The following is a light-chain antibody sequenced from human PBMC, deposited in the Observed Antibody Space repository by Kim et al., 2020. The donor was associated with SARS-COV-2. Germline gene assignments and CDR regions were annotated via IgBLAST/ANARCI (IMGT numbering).Light chain of an antibody. Sequence: VGDRVTITCHASQDISNYLNWYQQKPGKAPKLLIYDASNLETGVPSRFSGSGSGTDFTFTISSLQPEDIATYYCQQYDNLPPSLTFGGGTKVDIK. J-gene: IGKJ4*01. V-gene: IGKV1-33*01. CDR3: QQYDNLPPSLT. CDR1: QDISNY. CDR2: DAS.